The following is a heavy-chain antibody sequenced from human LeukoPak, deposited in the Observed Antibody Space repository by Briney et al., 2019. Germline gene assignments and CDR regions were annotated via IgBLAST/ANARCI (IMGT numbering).Heavy chain of an antibody. Sequence: GGSLRLSCAASGFTFDDYWMSWVRQAPGQGLEWVANINQDGGEKYYLDSAKGRFTISRDNARNSLYLQVNSLRAEDTAVYYCARGGTSGYSSTRHFWGGNYYFDYWGQGSLVTVSS. CDR2: INQDGGEK. V-gene: IGHV3-7*01. CDR3: ARGGTSGYSSTRHFWGGNYYFDY. D-gene: IGHD2-2*01. J-gene: IGHJ4*02. CDR1: GFTFDDYW.